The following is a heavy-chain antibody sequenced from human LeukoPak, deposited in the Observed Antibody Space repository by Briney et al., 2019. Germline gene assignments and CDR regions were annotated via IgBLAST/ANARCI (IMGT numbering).Heavy chain of an antibody. CDR1: GGSISSYY. CDR3: ARGLRFLEWLSTTPYYMDV. Sequence: PSETLSLTCTVSGGSISSYYWSWIRQPAGKGLEWIGRIYTSGSTNYNPSLKSRVTMSADTSKNQFSLKLSSVTAADTAVYYCARGLRFLEWLSTTPYYMDVWGKGTTVTVSS. J-gene: IGHJ6*03. V-gene: IGHV4-4*07. D-gene: IGHD3-3*01. CDR2: IYTSGST.